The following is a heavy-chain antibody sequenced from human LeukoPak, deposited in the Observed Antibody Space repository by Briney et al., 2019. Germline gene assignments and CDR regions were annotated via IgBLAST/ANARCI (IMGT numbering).Heavy chain of an antibody. CDR3: AKDRPIYGDYKRGYFDY. J-gene: IGHJ4*02. CDR2: ISGSGGST. Sequence: PGGSLRLSCAASGFTFSSYAMSWVRQAPGKGLEWVSAISGSGGSTYYADSVKGRFTISRDNSKNTPYLQMNSLRAEDTAVYYCAKDRPIYGDYKRGYFDYWGQGTLVTVSS. D-gene: IGHD4-17*01. V-gene: IGHV3-23*01. CDR1: GFTFSSYA.